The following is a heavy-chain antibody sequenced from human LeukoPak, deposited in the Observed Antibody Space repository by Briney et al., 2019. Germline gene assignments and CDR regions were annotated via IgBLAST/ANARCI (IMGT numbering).Heavy chain of an antibody. CDR1: GGSISSYY. CDR2: IYYSGST. J-gene: IGHJ3*02. V-gene: IGHV4-59*12. CDR3: ARPRLVFDAFDI. D-gene: IGHD3-9*01. Sequence: SETLSLTCTVSGGSISSYYWSWIRQPPGKGLEWIGYIYYSGSTNYNPSLKSRVTISVDTSKNQFSLKLSSVTAADTAVYYCARPRLVFDAFDIWGQGTMVTVSS.